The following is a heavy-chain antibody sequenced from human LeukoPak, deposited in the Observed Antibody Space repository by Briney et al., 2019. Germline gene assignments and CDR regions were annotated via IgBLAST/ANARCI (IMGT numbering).Heavy chain of an antibody. D-gene: IGHD4/OR15-4a*01. CDR3: ARRAGAYSHPYDY. CDR2: ITWNSGTI. V-gene: IGHV3-9*01. J-gene: IGHJ4*02. Sequence: GGSLRLSCAASGFTFDDYAMHWVQQAPGKVLEWISSITWNSGTIGYADSVKGRFTISRDNAKSSLYLQMNSLRTEDTALYYCARRAGAYSHPYDYWGQGTLVTVSS. CDR1: GFTFDDYA.